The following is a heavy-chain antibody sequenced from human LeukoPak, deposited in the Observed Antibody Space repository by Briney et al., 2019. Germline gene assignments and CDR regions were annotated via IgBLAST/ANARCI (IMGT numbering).Heavy chain of an antibody. CDR2: INPNSGGA. D-gene: IGHD3-10*01. V-gene: IGHV1-2*06. Sequence: ASVKVSCKASGGTFSSYAISWVRQAPGQGLEWMGRINPNSGGANYAQSFQGRVTVTRDTSISTAYMELSNLRSDDTAVYYCARGWLIRGVSHGQSDHWGQGTLVTVSS. CDR1: GGTFSSYA. J-gene: IGHJ4*02. CDR3: ARGWLIRGVSHGQSDH.